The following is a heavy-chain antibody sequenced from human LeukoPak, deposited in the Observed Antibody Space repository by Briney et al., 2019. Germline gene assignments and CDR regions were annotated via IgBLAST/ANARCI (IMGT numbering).Heavy chain of an antibody. CDR2: IYYSGST. Sequence: SETLSLTCTVSGGSISSYYWSWIRQPPGKGLEWIGYIYYSGSTNYNPSLRSRVTISVDTSKNQFSLKLSSVTAAGTAVYYCARDGPLYYFDYWGQGTLVTVSS. CDR1: GGSISSYY. V-gene: IGHV4-59*01. J-gene: IGHJ4*02. CDR3: ARDGPLYYFDY.